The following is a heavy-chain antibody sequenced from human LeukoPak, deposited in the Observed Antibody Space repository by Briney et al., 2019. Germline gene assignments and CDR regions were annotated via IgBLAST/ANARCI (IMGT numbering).Heavy chain of an antibody. CDR3: ARHGSGSYNNWFDP. CDR2: INHSGST. CDR1: GGSFSGYY. Sequence: SETLSLTCAVYGGSFSGYYWSWIRQPPGKGLEWIGEINHSGSTNYNPSLKSRVTISVDTSKNQFSLKLSSVTAADTAVYYCARHGSGSYNNWFDPWGQGTLVTVSS. J-gene: IGHJ5*02. D-gene: IGHD3-10*01. V-gene: IGHV4-34*01.